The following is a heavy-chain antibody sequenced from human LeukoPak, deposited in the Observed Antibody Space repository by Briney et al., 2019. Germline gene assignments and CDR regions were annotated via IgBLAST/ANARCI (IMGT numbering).Heavy chain of an antibody. D-gene: IGHD1-1*01. CDR3: VRTRDPPTYNYFYMDV. CDR1: GFTLNNYS. J-gene: IGHJ6*03. Sequence: PGGALRLSCAASGFTLNNYSMNWVRQAPGKGLEWVSYISTSSSTRYYADSVKGRFTISRDNAMNSLYLQMNSLRAEDTAVYYCVRTRDPPTYNYFYMDVWGKGTTVTVSS. V-gene: IGHV3-48*04. CDR2: ISTSSSTR.